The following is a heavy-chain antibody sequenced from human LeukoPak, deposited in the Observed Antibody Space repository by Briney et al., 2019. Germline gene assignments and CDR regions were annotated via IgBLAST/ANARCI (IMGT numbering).Heavy chain of an antibody. CDR3: TTVHDFWSGFYQGFDY. CDR2: IKCKTDGETA. D-gene: IGHD3-3*01. J-gene: IGHJ4*02. Sequence: GGTLGLFCGASGFSFRNACMSWVRQASGPGLEGVGRIKCKTDGETADYAAPVQGRYTISRDDSKNTLYLQMNSLKTEDTAVYYCTTVHDFWSGFYQGFDYWGQGTLVTVSS. CDR1: GFSFRNAC. V-gene: IGHV3-15*01.